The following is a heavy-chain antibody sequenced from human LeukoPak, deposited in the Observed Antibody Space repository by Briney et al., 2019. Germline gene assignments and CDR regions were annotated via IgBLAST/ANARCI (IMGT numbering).Heavy chain of an antibody. J-gene: IGHJ4*02. Sequence: GGSLRLSCAASGFTFSSYGMHWVRQAPGKGLEWVAVIWYDGSNKYYADSVKGRLTISRDNSKNTLYLQTNSLRAEDTAVYYCARDREQSSDYWGQGTLVTVSS. V-gene: IGHV3-33*01. CDR3: ARDREQSSDY. CDR1: GFTFSSYG. CDR2: IWYDGSNK. D-gene: IGHD1-26*01.